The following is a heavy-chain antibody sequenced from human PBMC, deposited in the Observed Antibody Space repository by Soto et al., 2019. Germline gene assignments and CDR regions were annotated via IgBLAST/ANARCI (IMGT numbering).Heavy chain of an antibody. V-gene: IGHV3-30*18. J-gene: IGHJ6*02. CDR3: AEVTAAGDYYHYYGMDV. Sequence: GGSLRLSCAASGFTFSSYGMHWVRQAPGKGLEWVAVISYDGSNKYYADSVKGRFTISRDNSKNTLYLQMNSLRAEDTAVYYCAEVTAAGDYYHYYGMDVWGQGTTVTVSS. CDR1: GFTFSSYG. D-gene: IGHD6-13*01. CDR2: ISYDGSNK.